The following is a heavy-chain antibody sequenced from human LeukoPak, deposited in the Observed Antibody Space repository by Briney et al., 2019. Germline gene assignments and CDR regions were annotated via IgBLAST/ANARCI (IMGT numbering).Heavy chain of an antibody. CDR2: ASTDEISQ. Sequence: PGGSLRLSCAASGFTFRNYGMHWVRQAPGKGLEWLAVASTDEISQTYADSVRGRFIISRDTSRNTLNLQMNNLTPEDTAVYYCAAFIATKLDNWGQGILVSVSS. D-gene: IGHD2-15*01. CDR3: AAFIATKLDN. CDR1: GFTFRNYG. V-gene: IGHV3-30*03. J-gene: IGHJ4*02.